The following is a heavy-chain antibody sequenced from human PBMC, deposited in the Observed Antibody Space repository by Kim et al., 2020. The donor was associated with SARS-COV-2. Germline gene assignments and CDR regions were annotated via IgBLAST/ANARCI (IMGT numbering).Heavy chain of an antibody. CDR2: ISGSGGST. D-gene: IGHD3-3*01. J-gene: IGHJ4*02. V-gene: IGHV3-23*01. Sequence: GGSLRLSCAASGFTFSSYAMNWVRQAPGKGLEWVSAISGSGGSTYYADSVKGRFTISRDNSKNTLYLQMNSLRAEDTAVYYCAKDPFYDFLSGYYFDYWGQGTLVTVSS. CDR1: GFTFSSYA. CDR3: AKDPFYDFLSGYYFDY.